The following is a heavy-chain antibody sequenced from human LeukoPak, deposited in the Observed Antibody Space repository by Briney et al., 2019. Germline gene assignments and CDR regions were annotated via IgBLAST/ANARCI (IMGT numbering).Heavy chain of an antibody. CDR3: AKEEGWGVNVFDY. CDR1: GFTFSSFG. CDR2: IGNTGAAK. J-gene: IGHJ4*02. D-gene: IGHD3-10*01. Sequence: GGSLRLSCAASGFTFSSFGIHWVRQAPGKGLKWVAVIGNTGAAKYYADSVRGRFSISRDNSDNTVHLQMNSLSAEDTAVYYCAKEEGWGVNVFDYWGQGTLVTVSS. V-gene: IGHV3-30*02.